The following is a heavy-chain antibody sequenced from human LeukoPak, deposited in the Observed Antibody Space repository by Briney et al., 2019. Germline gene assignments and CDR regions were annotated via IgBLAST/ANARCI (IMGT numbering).Heavy chain of an antibody. CDR2: IYYSGST. J-gene: IGHJ4*02. CDR3: ARHTRSVAATDY. Sequence: SETLSLTCTVSGGSISSSSYYWGWIRQPPGKGLEWIGSIYYSGSTYYNPSLKSRVTISVDTSKNQFSLKLSSVTAADTAVYYCARHTRSVAATDYWGQGTLVTVSS. CDR1: GGSISSSSYY. V-gene: IGHV4-39*01. D-gene: IGHD6-19*01.